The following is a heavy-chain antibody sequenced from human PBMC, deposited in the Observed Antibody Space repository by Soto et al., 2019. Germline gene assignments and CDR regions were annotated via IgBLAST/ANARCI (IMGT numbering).Heavy chain of an antibody. CDR2: IRSKAYGGTT. D-gene: IGHD1-1*01. Sequence: GGSLRLSCTACGFTFGDYAMSWVRQAPGKGLEWVGFIRSKAYGGTTEYAASVKGRFTISRDDSKSIAYLQMNSLKTEDTAVYYCTRELETNYYYYYGMDVWGQGTTVTVS. V-gene: IGHV3-49*04. CDR3: TRELETNYYYYYGMDV. J-gene: IGHJ6*02. CDR1: GFTFGDYA.